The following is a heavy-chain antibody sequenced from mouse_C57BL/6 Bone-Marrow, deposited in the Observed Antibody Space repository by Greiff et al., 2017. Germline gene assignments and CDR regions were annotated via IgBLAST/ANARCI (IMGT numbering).Heavy chain of an antibody. Sequence: VQLQQSGAELVRPGASVKLSCTASGFNIKDYYMHWVKQRPEQGLEWIGRIDPEDGDTEYAPKFQGKATLTADTSSNTAYLQRSSLTSEDTAVYYCTTGYDYDYDAMDYWGQGTSVTVSS. CDR3: TTGYDYDYDAMDY. CDR2: IDPEDGDT. J-gene: IGHJ4*01. V-gene: IGHV14-1*01. D-gene: IGHD2-4*01. CDR1: GFNIKDYY.